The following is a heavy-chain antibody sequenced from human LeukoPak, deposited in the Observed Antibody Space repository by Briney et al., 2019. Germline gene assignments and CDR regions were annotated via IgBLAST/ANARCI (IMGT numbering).Heavy chain of an antibody. V-gene: IGHV4-34*01. CDR3: ARGFRAYDSSGNYYYYALDV. CDR2: INHSGST. D-gene: IGHD3-22*01. CDR1: GGSFSYYY. J-gene: IGHJ6*02. Sequence: SETLSLTCAVDGGSFSYYYWSWIRQPPGEGMEWIGEINHSGSTNYNPSLKSRVTISADTSKNQFSLRLNSVTAADTAVYYCARGFRAYDSSGNYYYYALDVWGQGTTVTVSS.